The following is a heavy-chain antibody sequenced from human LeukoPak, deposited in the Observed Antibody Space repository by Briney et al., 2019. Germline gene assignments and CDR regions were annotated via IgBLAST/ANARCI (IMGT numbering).Heavy chain of an antibody. Sequence: ASVKVSCKASGYTFTSYYMHWVRLAPGQGLEWMGIINPSGGSTSYAQKFQGRVTMTRDTSTSTVYMELSSLRSEDTAVYYCARAEANYADFDYWGQGTLVTVSS. CDR3: ARAEANYADFDY. CDR1: GYTFTSYY. CDR2: INPSGGST. D-gene: IGHD4/OR15-4a*01. V-gene: IGHV1-46*01. J-gene: IGHJ4*02.